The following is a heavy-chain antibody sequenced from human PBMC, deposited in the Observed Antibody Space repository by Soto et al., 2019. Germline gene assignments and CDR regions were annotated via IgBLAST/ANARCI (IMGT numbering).Heavy chain of an antibody. J-gene: IGHJ6*03. D-gene: IGHD5-12*01. CDR2: IIPILGIA. CDR3: ARDTGERYSGSDWAYYYYYMAV. Sequence: QVQLVQSGAEVKKPGSSVKVSCKASGGTFSSYTISWVRQAPGQGLEWMGRIIPILGIANYAQKFQGRVTITADKSTSTAYMELSSLRSEDTAVYYCARDTGERYSGSDWAYYYYYMAVWGKGTTVTVSS. CDR1: GGTFSSYT. V-gene: IGHV1-69*08.